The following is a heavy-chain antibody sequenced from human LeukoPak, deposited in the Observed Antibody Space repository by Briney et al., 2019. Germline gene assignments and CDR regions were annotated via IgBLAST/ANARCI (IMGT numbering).Heavy chain of an antibody. Sequence: GESLKISCKGSGYNFTSYWIGWVRQMPGKGLEWMGIIYPGDSDTRYSPSFQGQVTISADKSISTAYLQWSSLKASDTAMYYCARLRLDILTGDYYYYGMDVWGQGTTVTVSS. CDR2: IYPGDSDT. J-gene: IGHJ6*02. CDR3: ARLRLDILTGDYYYYGMDV. CDR1: GYNFTSYW. V-gene: IGHV5-51*01. D-gene: IGHD3-9*01.